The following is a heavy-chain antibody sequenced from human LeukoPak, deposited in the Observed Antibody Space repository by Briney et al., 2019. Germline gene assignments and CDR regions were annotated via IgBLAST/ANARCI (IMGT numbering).Heavy chain of an antibody. V-gene: IGHV3-7*01. CDR3: ARDLGYGSVSYYSDS. CDR1: GFTFSSYW. Sequence: GGSLRLSCAASGFTFSSYWMSWVRQAPGKGLEWVANIKQDGSEKYYVDSVKGRFTVSRDNAKNSLYLQMNNLRDEDTAVYYCARDLGYGSVSYYSDSWGQGTLVTVSS. J-gene: IGHJ4*02. CDR2: IKQDGSEK. D-gene: IGHD3-10*01.